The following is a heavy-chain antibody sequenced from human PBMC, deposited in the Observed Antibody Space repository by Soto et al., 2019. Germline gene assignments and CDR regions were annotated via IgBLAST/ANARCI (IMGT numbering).Heavy chain of an antibody. CDR2: IIPILGIA. V-gene: IGHV1-69*08. D-gene: IGHD4-17*01. Sequence: QVQLVQSGAEVKKPGSSVKVSCKASGGTFSSYTISWVRQAPGQGLEWMGRIIPILGIANYAQKFQGSVTITADKSTSTAYMELSSLRSEDTAVYYCARDQPGSGATVTTTVVAFDIWGQGTMVTVSS. CDR1: GGTFSSYT. J-gene: IGHJ3*02. CDR3: ARDQPGSGATVTTTVVAFDI.